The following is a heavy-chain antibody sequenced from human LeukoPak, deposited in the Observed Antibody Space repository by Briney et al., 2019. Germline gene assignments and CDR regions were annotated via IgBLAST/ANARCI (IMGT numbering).Heavy chain of an antibody. Sequence: GGSLRLSCAASGFTFSGYAMHWVRQAPGKGLEWVAFIPSDGSLEYYADSVKGRFTISRDNSKNTLYLQMNSLRPEDTAVYYCERDPVPASGRRFDYWGQGTLVTVSS. V-gene: IGHV3-30-3*01. J-gene: IGHJ4*02. CDR3: ERDPVPASGRRFDY. CDR2: IPSDGSLE. CDR1: GFTFSGYA.